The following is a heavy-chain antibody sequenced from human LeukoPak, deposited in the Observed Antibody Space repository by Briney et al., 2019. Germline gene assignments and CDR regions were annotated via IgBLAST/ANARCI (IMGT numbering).Heavy chain of an antibody. CDR1: GFTFSTYT. V-gene: IGHV3-21*01. D-gene: IGHD5-18*01. CDR2: ISTSSTYI. J-gene: IGHJ4*02. Sequence: GGSLRLSCAASGFTFSTYTMNWVRQAPGKGLEWVSSISTSSTYIYYADSVKGRFTISRDNDKNSLYLQMNSLRAEDTAVYYCARDGYSSGYLKALDYWGQGTQLTVSS. CDR3: ARDGYSSGYLKALDY.